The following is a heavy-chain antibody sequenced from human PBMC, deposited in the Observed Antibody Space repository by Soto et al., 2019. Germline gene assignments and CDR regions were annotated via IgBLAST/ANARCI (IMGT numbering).Heavy chain of an antibody. J-gene: IGHJ4*02. D-gene: IGHD3-16*01. CDR3: ARGGRKHLTHYVIDY. CDR1: GFTLSEYY. Sequence: EVQLVESGGGLVQPGGSLRVSCVVSGFTLSEYYMDWVRQAPGKGLEWIGRSRNKAKSYITEYAASVKGRFIISREDSRSSLYLQMNSLETDDTAVYYCARGGRKHLTHYVIDYWGQGTLVTVSS. CDR2: SRNKAKSYIT. V-gene: IGHV3-72*01.